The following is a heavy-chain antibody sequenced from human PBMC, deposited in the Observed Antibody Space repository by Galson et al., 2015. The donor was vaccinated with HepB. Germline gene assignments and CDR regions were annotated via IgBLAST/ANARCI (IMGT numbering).Heavy chain of an antibody. CDR2: ISSSSSTI. Sequence: SLRLSCAASGFTFSSYSMNWVRQAPGKGLEWVSYISSSSSTIYYADSVKGRFTISRDNAKNSLYLQMNSLRAEDTAVYYCARENGIAAATPLDYWGQGTLVTVSS. CDR1: GFTFSSYS. D-gene: IGHD6-13*01. CDR3: ARENGIAAATPLDY. V-gene: IGHV3-48*01. J-gene: IGHJ4*02.